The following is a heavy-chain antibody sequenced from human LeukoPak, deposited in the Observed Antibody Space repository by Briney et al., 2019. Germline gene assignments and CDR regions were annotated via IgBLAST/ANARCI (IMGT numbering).Heavy chain of an antibody. J-gene: IGHJ4*02. V-gene: IGHV1-8*01. CDR3: VRTPPNWGFDY. CDR1: GYTFTSHD. D-gene: IGHD7-27*01. Sequence: ASVKVSCRASGYTFTSHDINWVRQATGQGLEWMGWMSPNSGDTGYAQKFQGRVTMTSDSSISTAYMELSSLRSEDTAIYYCVRTPPNWGFDYWGQGTLVTVSS. CDR2: MSPNSGDT.